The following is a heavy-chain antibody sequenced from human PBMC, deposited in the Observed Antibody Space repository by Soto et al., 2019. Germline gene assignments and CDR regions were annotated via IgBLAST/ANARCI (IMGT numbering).Heavy chain of an antibody. CDR2: IYHSGST. CDR3: ARGTHSSGWYGDFDY. J-gene: IGHJ4*02. V-gene: IGHV4-30-2*01. CDR1: GGSISSGGYS. Sequence: SETLSRTCAVSGGSISSGGYSWSWIRQPPGKGLEWIGYIYHSGSTYYNPSLKSRVTISVDRSKNQFSLKLSSVTAADTAVYYCARGTHSSGWYGDFDYWGQGTLVTVSS. D-gene: IGHD6-19*01.